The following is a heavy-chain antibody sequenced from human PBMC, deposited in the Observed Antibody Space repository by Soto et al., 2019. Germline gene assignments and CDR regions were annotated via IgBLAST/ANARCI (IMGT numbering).Heavy chain of an antibody. V-gene: IGHV4-4*02. CDR2: IYHSGST. CDR3: ARDDRRYCSGGSCYSGLGSAFDI. Sequence: SETLSLTCAVSGGSISSSNWWSWVRQPPGKGLEWIGEIYHSGSTNYNPSLKSRVTISVDKSKNQFSLKLSSVTAADTAVYYCARDDRRYCSGGSCYSGLGSAFDIWGQGTMVTVSS. D-gene: IGHD2-15*01. J-gene: IGHJ3*02. CDR1: GGSISSSNW.